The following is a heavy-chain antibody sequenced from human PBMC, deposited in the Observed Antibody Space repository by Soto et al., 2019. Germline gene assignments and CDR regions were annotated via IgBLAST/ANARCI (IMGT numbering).Heavy chain of an antibody. CDR2: IYHSGST. V-gene: IGHV4-30-2*01. J-gene: IGHJ4*02. CDR3: ARGYAGSTRGFDY. Sequence: QLQLQESGSGLVKPSQTLSLTCAVSGGSISSGGYSWSWIRQPPGKGLEWIGYIYHSGSTYYNPSLKSRLTISVDRSKTQSSLKLSSVTAADTAVYYCARGYAGSTRGFDYWGQGTLVTVSS. D-gene: IGHD1-26*01. CDR1: GGSISSGGYS.